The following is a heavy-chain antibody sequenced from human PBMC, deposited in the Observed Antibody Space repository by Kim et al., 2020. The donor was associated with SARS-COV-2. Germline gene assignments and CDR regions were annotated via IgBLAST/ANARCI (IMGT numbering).Heavy chain of an antibody. CDR2: IIPIFGTA. CDR1: GGTFSSYA. J-gene: IGHJ6*02. D-gene: IGHD5-12*01. CDR3: AHFRVATIRYYYYGMDV. Sequence: SVKVSCKASGGTFSSYAISWVRQAPGQGLEWMGGIIPIFGTANYAQKFQGRVTITADESTSTAYMELSSLRSEDTAVYYCAHFRVATIRYYYYGMDVWGQGTTVTVSS. V-gene: IGHV1-69*13.